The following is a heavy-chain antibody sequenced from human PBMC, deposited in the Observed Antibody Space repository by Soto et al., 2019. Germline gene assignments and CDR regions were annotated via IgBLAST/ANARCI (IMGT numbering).Heavy chain of an antibody. Sequence: RASVKVSCKASGGTFSSYAIDWVRQAPGQGLEWMGGITPIFGTANYAQKFRGRITITADESTSTAYMELRSLRSEDTAVYYCARGVHYDSSGYYYFYWGQGTLVTVSS. CDR1: GGTFSSYA. V-gene: IGHV1-69*13. J-gene: IGHJ4*02. CDR3: ARGVHYDSSGYYYFY. D-gene: IGHD3-22*01. CDR2: ITPIFGTA.